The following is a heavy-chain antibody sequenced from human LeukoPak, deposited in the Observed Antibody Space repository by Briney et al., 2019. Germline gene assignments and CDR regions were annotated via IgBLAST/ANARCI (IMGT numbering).Heavy chain of an antibody. Sequence: GESLKISCKGSGYSFTSYWIGWVRQKPGKGLEWMGIIYPGDSDTRYSPSFQGQVTISADKSISTAYLQWSSLKASDTAMYYCARSPLFVSAIGTGWFDPWGQGTLVTVSS. CDR1: GYSFTSYW. CDR3: ARSPLFVSAIGTGWFDP. CDR2: IYPGDSDT. V-gene: IGHV5-51*01. J-gene: IGHJ5*02. D-gene: IGHD6-13*01.